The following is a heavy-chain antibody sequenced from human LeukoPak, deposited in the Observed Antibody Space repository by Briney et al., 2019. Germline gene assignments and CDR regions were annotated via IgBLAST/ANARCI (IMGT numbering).Heavy chain of an antibody. J-gene: IGHJ4*02. V-gene: IGHV3-11*04. Sequence: GGSLRLSCAASGFSFSDYYMRWIRQAPGKGLELISYITSTGITFYADSVKGRFTISRDNAKNSLYLQMSSLRGDDTAVYYCARKDTSGRTGPYFEFWGQGTLVTVSS. CDR1: GFSFSDYY. D-gene: IGHD3-9*01. CDR2: ITSTGIT. CDR3: ARKDTSGRTGPYFEF.